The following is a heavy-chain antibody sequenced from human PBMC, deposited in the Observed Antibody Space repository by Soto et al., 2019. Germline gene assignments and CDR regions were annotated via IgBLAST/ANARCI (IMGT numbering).Heavy chain of an antibody. CDR1: GTTFSNYA. V-gene: IGHV1-69*12. CDR3: VRGPDYEGYFDY. D-gene: IGHD3-22*01. CDR2: IILPFGTP. Sequence: QVRLVQSGAEVKKTGSSVKVSCKASGTTFSNYAIGWVRQAPGQGLEWMGGIILPFGTPNYAQKFQGRVPITADESMTTAFMELRGLRSEDTAVYFCVRGPDYEGYFDYWGQGTLVTVSS. J-gene: IGHJ4*02.